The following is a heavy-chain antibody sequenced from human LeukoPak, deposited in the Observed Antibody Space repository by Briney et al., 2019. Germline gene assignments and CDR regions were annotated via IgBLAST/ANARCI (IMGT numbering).Heavy chain of an antibody. V-gene: IGHV3-33*01. J-gene: IGHJ4*02. CDR1: GFTFSSYG. CDR2: IWYDGSNK. Sequence: SGGSLRLSCAASGFTFSSYGMHWVRQAPGKGLEWVAVIWYDGSNKYYADSVKGRFTISRDNSKNTLYLQMNSLRAEDTAVYYCAREHAQYSSGLLFGYWGQGTLVTVSS. CDR3: AREHAQYSSGLLFGY. D-gene: IGHD6-19*01.